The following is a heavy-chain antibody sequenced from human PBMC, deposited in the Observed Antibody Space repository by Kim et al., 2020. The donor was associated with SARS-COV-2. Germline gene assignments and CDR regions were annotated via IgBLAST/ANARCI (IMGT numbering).Heavy chain of an antibody. Sequence: SVKVSCKASGGTFSTYAFNWVRQAPGQGLEWMGGIIPIFGTTNYAQKFQGRVTISADKFTTTAFMELGSLRFDDTAVYYCAGAEYYDASCLFDYWGQGT. D-gene: IGHD3-22*01. J-gene: IGHJ4*02. CDR2: IIPIFGTT. V-gene: IGHV1-69*06. CDR1: GGTFSTYA. CDR3: AGAEYYDASCLFDY.